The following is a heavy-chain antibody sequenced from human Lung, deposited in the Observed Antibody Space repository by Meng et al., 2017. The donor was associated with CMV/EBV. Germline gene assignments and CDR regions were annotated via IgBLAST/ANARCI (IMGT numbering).Heavy chain of an antibody. CDR3: ARSSSTVFWFDP. CDR1: GYSISSGYY. V-gene: IGHV4-38-2*02. Sequence: SETLSLTCTVSGYSISSGYYWGWIRQPPGKGLEWIGSIYHSGSTYNNPSLKSRVTISVDTSKNQFSLKVSSVTAADTAVYHCARSSSTVFWFDPWGQGTLVTVSS. J-gene: IGHJ5*02. CDR2: IYHSGST. D-gene: IGHD4-11*01.